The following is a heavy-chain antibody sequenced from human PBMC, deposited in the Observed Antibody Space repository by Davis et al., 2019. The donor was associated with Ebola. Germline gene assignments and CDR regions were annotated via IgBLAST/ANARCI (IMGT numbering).Heavy chain of an antibody. CDR2: IGSSMNDK. CDR3: ARDLFPPGEIVAPSPYYYYYGMDV. CDR1: GFIFSSYS. J-gene: IGHJ6*02. D-gene: IGHD5-12*01. Sequence: PGGSLRLSCAASGFIFSSYSMNWVRQAPGKGLEWVSFIGSSMNDKNYADSVKGRFTISRDNAKNSLYLQMNSLRAEDTAVYYCARDLFPPGEIVAPSPYYYYYGMDVWGQGTTVTVSS. V-gene: IGHV3-21*01.